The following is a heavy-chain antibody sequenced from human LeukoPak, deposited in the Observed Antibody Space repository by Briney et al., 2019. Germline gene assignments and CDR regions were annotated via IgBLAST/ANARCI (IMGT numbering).Heavy chain of an antibody. V-gene: IGHV3-7*05. CDR3: ARNWGYHDY. J-gene: IGHJ4*02. CDR2: IKEYGTEK. Sequence: GGSLRLSCAASAFTFSSYAMSWVRQAPGKGLECVANIKEYGTEKYHVDSVKGRFTISRDNAKNSLYLQMNSLRAEDTAVYYCARNWGYHDYWGQGTLVTVSS. CDR1: AFTFSSYA. D-gene: IGHD7-27*01.